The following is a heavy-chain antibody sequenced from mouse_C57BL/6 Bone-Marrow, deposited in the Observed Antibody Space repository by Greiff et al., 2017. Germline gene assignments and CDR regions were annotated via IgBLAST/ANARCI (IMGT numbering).Heavy chain of an antibody. CDR3: ARGYYGSSYGYAMDY. CDR2: IYPGSGNT. V-gene: IGHV1-76*01. Sequence: QVQLQQSGAELVRPGASVKLSCKASGYTFTDYYINWVKQRPGQGLEWIARIYPGSGNTYYNEKFKGKATLTAEKSSSTAYMQLSSLTSEDSAVYFGARGYYGSSYGYAMDYWGQGTSVTVSS. CDR1: GYTFTDYY. J-gene: IGHJ4*01. D-gene: IGHD1-1*01.